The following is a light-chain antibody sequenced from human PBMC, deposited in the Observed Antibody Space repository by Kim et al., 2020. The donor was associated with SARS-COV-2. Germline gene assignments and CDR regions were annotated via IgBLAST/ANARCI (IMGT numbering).Light chain of an antibody. CDR3: QQYGGSPVYT. V-gene: IGKV3-20*01. CDR2: GAS. Sequence: IVLTQSPGTLSLSPGDTATLSCRPTQSISSDYLAWYQQKPGQAPRLLIYGASSRATGIPDRFVGSGSGTDFTLTISGLEPEDFAVYYCQQYGGSPVYTFGQGTRLEI. J-gene: IGKJ2*01. CDR1: QSISSDY.